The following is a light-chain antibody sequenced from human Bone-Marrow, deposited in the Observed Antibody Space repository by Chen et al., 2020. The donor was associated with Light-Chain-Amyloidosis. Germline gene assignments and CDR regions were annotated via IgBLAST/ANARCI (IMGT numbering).Light chain of an antibody. J-gene: IGLJ1*01. CDR3: SSYTTNRGL. V-gene: IGLV2-14*03. Sequence: QSALPQPASVSGSPGQPITISCTGTSGDIDDFICVFWYHHHPGKAPKFIIFDVSNRPSGVSSRFSGAKAGNTASLTISGLPAEDDADYYCSSYTTNRGLFGTGTKVTVL. CDR1: SGDIDDFIC. CDR2: DVS.